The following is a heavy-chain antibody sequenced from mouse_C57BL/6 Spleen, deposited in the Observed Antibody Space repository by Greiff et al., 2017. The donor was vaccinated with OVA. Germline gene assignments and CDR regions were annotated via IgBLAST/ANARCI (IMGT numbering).Heavy chain of an antibody. Sequence: DVKLEESGGGLVQPGGSMKLSCVASGFTFSNYWMNWVRQSPEKGLEWVAQIRLKSDTYATHYAESVKGRFTISRDDSKSSVYLQMDNLSAEDTGIYYCTDSTGYFDVWGTGTTVTVSS. CDR2: IRLKSDTYAT. CDR3: TDSTGYFDV. D-gene: IGHD2-5*01. J-gene: IGHJ1*03. V-gene: IGHV6-3*01. CDR1: GFTFSNYW.